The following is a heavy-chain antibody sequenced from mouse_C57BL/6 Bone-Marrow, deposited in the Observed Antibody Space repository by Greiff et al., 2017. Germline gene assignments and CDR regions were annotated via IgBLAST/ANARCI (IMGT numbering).Heavy chain of an antibody. Sequence: QVQLQQPGTELVKPGASVKLSCKASGYTFTSYWMHWVKQRPGQGLEWIGNINPSNGGTNYNEKFKSKATLTVDKSSSTAYMQLSSLTSEDSAVYYCARSRYYYGSSLYYYAMDYWGQGTSVTVSS. CDR2: INPSNGGT. D-gene: IGHD1-1*01. J-gene: IGHJ4*01. V-gene: IGHV1-53*01. CDR1: GYTFTSYW. CDR3: ARSRYYYGSSLYYYAMDY.